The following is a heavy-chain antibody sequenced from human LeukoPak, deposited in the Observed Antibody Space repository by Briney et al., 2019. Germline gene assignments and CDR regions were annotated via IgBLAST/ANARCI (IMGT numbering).Heavy chain of an antibody. CDR1: GGSISSSSYY. CDR2: IYYSGST. D-gene: IGHD6-13*01. CDR3: ARQIAAADPIEN. V-gene: IGHV4-39*01. J-gene: IGHJ4*02. Sequence: SETLSLTCTVSGGSISSSSYYWGWIRQPPGKGLEWIGSIYYSGSTYYNPSLKSRVTISVDTSKNQFSLKLSSVTAADTAVYYCARQIAAADPIENWGQGTLVTVSS.